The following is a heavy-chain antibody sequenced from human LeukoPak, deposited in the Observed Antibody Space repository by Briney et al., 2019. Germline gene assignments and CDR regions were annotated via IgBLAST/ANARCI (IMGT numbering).Heavy chain of an antibody. CDR1: GFTFDDYA. CDR2: ISWNSGSI. V-gene: IGHV3-9*01. CDR3: ARDSRLLWFGEFVFDY. Sequence: GGSLRLSCAASGFTFDDYAMHWVRQAPGKGLEWVSGISWNSGSIGYADSVKGRFTISRDNAKNSLYLQMNSLRAEDTAVYYCARDSRLLWFGEFVFDYWGQGTLVTVSS. J-gene: IGHJ4*02. D-gene: IGHD3-10*01.